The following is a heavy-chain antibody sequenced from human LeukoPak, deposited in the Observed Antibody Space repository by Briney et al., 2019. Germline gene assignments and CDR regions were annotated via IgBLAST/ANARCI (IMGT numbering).Heavy chain of an antibody. CDR3: AKGSGWEASYFYYYMDV. V-gene: IGHV3-30*02. CDR2: IRYDGSSK. D-gene: IGHD1-26*01. CDR1: GFTFSSYN. Sequence: GGSLRLSCAGSGFTFSSYNMDWVRQAPGKGLEWVAFIRYDGSSKYYVDSVKGRFTISRDNSKNTLYLQMNSLRAEDTAVYFCAKGSGWEASYFYYYMDVWGKGTTVTISS. J-gene: IGHJ6*03.